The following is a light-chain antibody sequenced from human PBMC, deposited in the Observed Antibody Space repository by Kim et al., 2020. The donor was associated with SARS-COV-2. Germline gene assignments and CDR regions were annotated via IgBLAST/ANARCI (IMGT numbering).Light chain of an antibody. J-gene: IGLJ1*01. V-gene: IGLV3-25*03. CDR1: ALPKQY. CDR3: QSADSSGTYV. Sequence: GSPGQTARITCSGDALPKQYAYWYQQKPGQAPVLVIYKDSERPSGIPERFSGSSSGTTVTLTISGVQAEDEADYYCQSADSSGTYVFGTGTKVT. CDR2: KDS.